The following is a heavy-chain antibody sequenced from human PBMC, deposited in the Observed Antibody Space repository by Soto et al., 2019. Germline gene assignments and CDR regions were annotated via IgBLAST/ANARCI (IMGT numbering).Heavy chain of an antibody. D-gene: IGHD2-15*01. CDR2: IIPIVGTA. J-gene: IGHJ3*02. CDR3: ASDSKDRAAKAFDI. CDR1: GGTFSSYA. V-gene: IGHV1-69*06. Sequence: QVQLVQSGAEVEKPGSSVKVSCKACGGTFSSYAISWVRQAPGQGLEWMGGIIPIVGTANYAQEFQGRVTITADKSASTGYMELSSLRSEGTGVYYCASDSKDRAAKAFDIWGQGTMVTVSS.